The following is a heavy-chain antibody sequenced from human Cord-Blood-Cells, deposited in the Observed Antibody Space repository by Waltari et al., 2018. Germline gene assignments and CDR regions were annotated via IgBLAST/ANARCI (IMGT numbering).Heavy chain of an antibody. D-gene: IGHD6-6*01. CDR3: ATASRGGSSDDAFDI. Sequence: QVQLVQSGAEVKKPGASVKVSCKVSGYTLTELSMHWVRQAPGRGSEGMGCCDHEEGDTIYAQKFQGRVTMTENTATHTAYKELSNLGSEDTAGYYCATASRGGSSDDAFDIWGQGTMVTVSS. CDR1: GYTLTELS. J-gene: IGHJ3*02. CDR2: CDHEEGDT. V-gene: IGHV1-24*01.